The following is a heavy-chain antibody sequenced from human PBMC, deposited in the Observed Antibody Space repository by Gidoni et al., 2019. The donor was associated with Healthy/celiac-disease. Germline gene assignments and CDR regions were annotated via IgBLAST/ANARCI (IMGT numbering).Heavy chain of an antibody. D-gene: IGHD6-6*01. V-gene: IGHV3-30-3*01. Sequence: QVQLVAAVGGVVQPGGSLWRSSAASGFTFSCYAMFCVRQAPCTWLEWVAVRSYDGSNKYYADSVKGRFTISRDNSKNSLYLQMNSLRAEDTAVYYCARDPDSGGSSSGAFDYWGQGTLVTVSS. CDR1: GFTFSCYA. CDR2: RSYDGSNK. J-gene: IGHJ4*02. CDR3: ARDPDSGGSSSGAFDY.